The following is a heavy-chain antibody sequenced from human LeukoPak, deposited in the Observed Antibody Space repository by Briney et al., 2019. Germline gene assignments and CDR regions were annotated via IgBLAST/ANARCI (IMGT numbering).Heavy chain of an antibody. D-gene: IGHD2/OR15-2a*01. V-gene: IGHV3-30*03. CDR2: ISYDESEK. CDR3: ARAPEGLRILSADY. CDR1: GFTFSNYG. Sequence: GGSLRLSCAVSGFTFSNYGMYWVRQAPGKGLEWVAVISYDESEKYYADSVKGRFTISRDNSNNTLSVQMNSLRPEDTAVYYCARAPEGLRILSADYWGQGVLVTVSS. J-gene: IGHJ4*02.